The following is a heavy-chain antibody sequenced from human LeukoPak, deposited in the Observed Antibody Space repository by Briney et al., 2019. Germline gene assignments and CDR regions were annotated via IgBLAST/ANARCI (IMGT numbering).Heavy chain of an antibody. J-gene: IGHJ6*02. V-gene: IGHV3-48*02. CDR2: ISSSSYI. Sequence: GGSLRLSCAVSEFTFSSYSMNWVRQAPGKGLEWVSYISSSSYIYYADSVKGRFTISRDNDKNSLYLQMNSLRDEDTAVYYCARLSGGMDVWGQGTTVTVSS. CDR3: ARLSGGMDV. CDR1: EFTFSSYS.